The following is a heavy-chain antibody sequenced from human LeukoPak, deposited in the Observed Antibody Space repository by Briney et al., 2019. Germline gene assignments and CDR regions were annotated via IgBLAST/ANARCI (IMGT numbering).Heavy chain of an antibody. Sequence: ASVKVSCKASGYTFTSYGTSWVRQAPGQGLEWMGWISAYNGNTNYAQKLQGRVTMTRNTSISTAYMELSSLRSEDTAVYYCARGGRTAMVTDWGQGALVTVSS. D-gene: IGHD5-18*01. CDR1: GYTFTSYG. J-gene: IGHJ4*02. CDR2: ISAYNGNT. CDR3: ARGGRTAMVTD. V-gene: IGHV1-18*04.